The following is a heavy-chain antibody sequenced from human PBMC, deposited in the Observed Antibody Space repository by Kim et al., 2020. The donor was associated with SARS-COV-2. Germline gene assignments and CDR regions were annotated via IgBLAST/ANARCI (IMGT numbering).Heavy chain of an antibody. D-gene: IGHD6-19*01. CDR1: GDSVSSNSAT. J-gene: IGHJ6*02. V-gene: IGHV6-1*01. Sequence: SQTLSLTCVISGDSVSSNSATWNWIRQSPSRGLEWLGRTYYRSKWYYDYAVSMKGRIIINPDTSKNPFSMQLNSVTPEDTAVYYCARGTRSSSGSTYYDGMDVWGLGTTLTVSS. CDR3: ARGTRSSSGSTYYDGMDV. CDR2: TYYRSKWYY.